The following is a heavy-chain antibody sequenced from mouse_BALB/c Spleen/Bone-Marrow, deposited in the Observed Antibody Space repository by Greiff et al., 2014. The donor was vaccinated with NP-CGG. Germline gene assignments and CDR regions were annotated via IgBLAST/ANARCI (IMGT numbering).Heavy chain of an antibody. CDR2: ISTYYGDA. CDR1: GYTFTDYA. V-gene: IGHV1S137*01. CDR3: ARSGKVRNAMDY. J-gene: IGHJ4*01. Sequence: QVQLQQPGGELGRAGGSGKIFCKGSGYTFTDYAMHWGEERHAKSLEGVGVISTYYGDASYNQKFKGKATMTVDKSSSTAYMELARLTSEDSAIYYCARSGKVRNAMDYWGQGTSVTVSS. D-gene: IGHD2-14*01.